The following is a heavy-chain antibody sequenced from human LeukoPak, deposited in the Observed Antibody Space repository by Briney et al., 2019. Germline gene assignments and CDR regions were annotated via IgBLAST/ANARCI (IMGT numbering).Heavy chain of an antibody. CDR3: ARDPYARVSDWYRRAFDI. J-gene: IGHJ3*02. Sequence: GASVTVSCTASGYTFTGYYMHWVRQAPGQGLEWMGWIHPNSGGTNYAQKFQGRVTMTRDTSISTAYMELSRLRSDAPAVYYCARDPYARVSDWYRRAFDIWGQGTMVTVSS. CDR1: GYTFTGYY. CDR2: IHPNSGGT. D-gene: IGHD6-19*01. V-gene: IGHV1-2*02.